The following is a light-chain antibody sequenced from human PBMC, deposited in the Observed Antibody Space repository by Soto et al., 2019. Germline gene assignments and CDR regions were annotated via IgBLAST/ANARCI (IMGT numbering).Light chain of an antibody. CDR3: QQYNNWPPIT. Sequence: EIVLTQSPGTLSLSPAERATLXCRASQSVSSSYLAWYQQKPGQAPRLLIYGASSRATGIPDRFSGSGSGTDFTLTISRLEPEDFAVYYCQQYNNWPPITFGQGTRLEI. V-gene: IGKV3-20*01. CDR2: GAS. J-gene: IGKJ5*01. CDR1: QSVSSSY.